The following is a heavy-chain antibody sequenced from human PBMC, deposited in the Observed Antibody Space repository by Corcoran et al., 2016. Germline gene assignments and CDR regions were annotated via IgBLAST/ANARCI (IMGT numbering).Heavy chain of an antibody. CDR2: ISAYNGNT. CDR1: GYTFTSYG. V-gene: IGHV1-18*01. J-gene: IGHJ5*02. CDR3: AREVESDSSGYVDNWFDP. Sequence: QVQLVQSGAEVKKPGASVKVSCKASGYTFTSYGISWVRQAPGQGLEWMGWISAYNGNTNYAQKLQGRVTMTTDTSTSTAYMALRSLRSDDTAVYYCAREVESDSSGYVDNWFDPWGQGTLVTVSS. D-gene: IGHD3-22*01.